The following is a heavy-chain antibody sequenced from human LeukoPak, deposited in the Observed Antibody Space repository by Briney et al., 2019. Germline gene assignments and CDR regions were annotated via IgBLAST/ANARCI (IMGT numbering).Heavy chain of an antibody. Sequence: PGGSLRLSCTASGFTFSTYGMHWVRQAPGKGLEWVSFIRYDGTNKYYTDSVKGRFTISRDNSKNTLYLQMNSLRLEDTAVYYCARDRNYYDSSRYFRLGNHWGQGTLVTVSS. CDR2: IRYDGTNK. CDR1: GFTFSTYG. CDR3: ARDRNYYDSSRYFRLGNH. D-gene: IGHD3-22*01. J-gene: IGHJ5*02. V-gene: IGHV3-30*02.